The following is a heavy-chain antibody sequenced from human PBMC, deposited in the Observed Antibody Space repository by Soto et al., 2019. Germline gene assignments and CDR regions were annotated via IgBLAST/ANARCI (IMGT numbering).Heavy chain of an antibody. V-gene: IGHV3-48*01. Sequence: EVQLVESGGGLVQPGGSLRLSCAASEFTFSSYSMNWVRQAPGKGLEWVSYISSSSSTIYYADSVKGRFTISRDNAKNSLYLQMNSLRAEDTAVYYCSTRLGYCSGGSCYGAFDIWGQGTMVTVSS. CDR1: EFTFSSYS. CDR2: ISSSSSTI. D-gene: IGHD2-15*01. CDR3: STRLGYCSGGSCYGAFDI. J-gene: IGHJ3*02.